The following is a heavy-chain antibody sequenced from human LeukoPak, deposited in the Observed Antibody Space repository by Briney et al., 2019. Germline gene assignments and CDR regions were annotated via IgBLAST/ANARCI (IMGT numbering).Heavy chain of an antibody. J-gene: IGHJ4*02. D-gene: IGHD6-13*01. CDR2: ISSSGGST. V-gene: IGHV3-23*01. CDR1: GFTFSTYA. Sequence: GGSLRLSCAASGFTFSTYAFSWVRQAPGKGPEWVSAISSSGGSTYYADSVKGRFTISRDNSENTLYLQMNSLRAEDTAVYYCARDKNPGIATDWGQGTLVTVSS. CDR3: ARDKNPGIATD.